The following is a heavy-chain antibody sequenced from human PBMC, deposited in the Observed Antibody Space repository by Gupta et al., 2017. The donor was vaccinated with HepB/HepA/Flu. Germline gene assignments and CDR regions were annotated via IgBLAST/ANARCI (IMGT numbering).Heavy chain of an antibody. D-gene: IGHD5-24*01. V-gene: IGHV4-39*01. CDR2: LYYSGSR. J-gene: IGHJ6*03. Sequence: GAGLVKPSETLSITCTVSGGPIRSSRYHWGWIRQPPGKGLEWIGTLYYSGSRNYNPSLKGRVTISLDTSKNQFSRKLSSVTAADTAVYYCAKTATDYFYHYMDVWGKGTTVTVSS. CDR1: GGPIRSSRYH. CDR3: AKTATDYFYHYMDV.